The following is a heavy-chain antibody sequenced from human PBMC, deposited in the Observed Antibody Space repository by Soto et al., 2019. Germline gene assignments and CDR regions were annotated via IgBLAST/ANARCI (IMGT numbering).Heavy chain of an antibody. Sequence: GGSLRLSCAASGFTFSSYAMHWVRQAPGKGLEYVSAISSNGGSTYYANSVKGRFTISRDNSKNTLYLQMGSLRAEDMAVYYCAREGITVTTFGDYYYYMEVWGKGPTVTVSS. J-gene: IGHJ6*03. CDR2: ISSNGGST. CDR1: GFTFSSYA. V-gene: IGHV3-64*01. D-gene: IGHD1-7*01. CDR3: AREGITVTTFGDYYYYMEV.